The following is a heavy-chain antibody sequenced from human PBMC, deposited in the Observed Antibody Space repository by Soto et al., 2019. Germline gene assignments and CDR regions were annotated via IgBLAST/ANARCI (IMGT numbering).Heavy chain of an antibody. D-gene: IGHD6-19*01. CDR1: GFVFRSYW. V-gene: IGHV3-7*01. J-gene: IGHJ4*02. CDR3: ARDGVAAGLYLAN. Sequence: PGGSLRLSCAASGFVFRSYWMSWVRQAPGKGPEWVANINQDGSEKYYVDSVRGRFITSRDNAENSLYLQMNSLRAEDTALYYCARDGVAAGLYLANWGQGTLVTVSS. CDR2: INQDGSEK.